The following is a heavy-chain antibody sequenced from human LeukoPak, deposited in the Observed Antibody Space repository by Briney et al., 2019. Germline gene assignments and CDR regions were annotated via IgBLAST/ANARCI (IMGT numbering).Heavy chain of an antibody. CDR2: LNHSGST. D-gene: IGHD2-2*01. CDR1: GGSLSGYS. Sequence: PSETLSLTCAVYGGSLSGYSWSWIRQPPGKGLEWIGELNHSGSTNDNPSLKSRVTISVDTSKNQFSLKLSSVTAADLAFYYCARVPGRPAAVFDYWGQGTLVTVSS. CDR3: ARVPGRPAAVFDY. J-gene: IGHJ4*02. V-gene: IGHV4-34*01.